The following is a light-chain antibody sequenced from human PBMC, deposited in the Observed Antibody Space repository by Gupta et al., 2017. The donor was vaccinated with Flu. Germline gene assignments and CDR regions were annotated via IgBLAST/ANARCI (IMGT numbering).Light chain of an antibody. V-gene: IGKV2-30*01. CDR3: MQGAHWPWA. CDR1: QGLVYSDGYTY. J-gene: IGKJ1*01. Sequence: ISCRSSQGLVYSDGYTYLHWFQQRPGQSPRRLIHQVSYRDSGVPDRFSGSGSGTDFTLKISRVEAEDVGIYFCMQGAHWPWAFGQGTTVEIK. CDR2: QVS.